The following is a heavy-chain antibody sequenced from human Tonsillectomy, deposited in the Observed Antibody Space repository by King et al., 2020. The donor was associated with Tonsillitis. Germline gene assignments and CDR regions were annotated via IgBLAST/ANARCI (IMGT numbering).Heavy chain of an antibody. D-gene: IGHD6-13*01. Sequence: VQLVESGGGLVKPGGSLRLSCAASGFTFSSYSMNWVRQAPGKGLECVSSISSSSTYIYYAESVKGRFTISRDNAKNSLYLQMNSLRAEDTSVYYCEIGADIQQLESYFDLWGRGTLVTVSS. CDR3: EIGADIQQLESYFDL. CDR1: GFTFSSYS. J-gene: IGHJ2*01. CDR2: ISSSSTYI. V-gene: IGHV3-21*01.